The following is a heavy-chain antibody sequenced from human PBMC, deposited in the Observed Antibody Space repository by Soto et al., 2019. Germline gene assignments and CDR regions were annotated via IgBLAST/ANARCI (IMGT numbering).Heavy chain of an antibody. Sequence: EVQLVESGGTLVKPGGSLRLSCVASGFPFSNAWINWVRQVPGKGLEWVGRVKSKTDGGSSDYAAAVKGRFAVSRDDSRNIVYLQMNILKIEDTRVYYCTTDSRTSLPEIRFDYWGHGTQVTVS. CDR1: GFPFSNAW. CDR3: TTDSRTSLPEIRFDY. CDR2: VKSKTDGGSS. D-gene: IGHD2-8*01. J-gene: IGHJ4*01. V-gene: IGHV3-15*07.